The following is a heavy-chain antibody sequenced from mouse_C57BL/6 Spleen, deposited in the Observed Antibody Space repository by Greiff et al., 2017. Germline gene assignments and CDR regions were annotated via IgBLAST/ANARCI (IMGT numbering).Heavy chain of an antibody. D-gene: IGHD2-2*01. CDR1: GFTFSSYA. J-gene: IGHJ2*01. CDR3: ARGLWLLDY. V-gene: IGHV5-4*01. CDR2: ISDGGSYT. Sequence: EVQGVESGGGLVKPGGSLKLSCAASGFTFSSYAMSWVRQTPEKRLEWVATISDGGSYTYYPDNVKGRFTISRDNAKNKLYLQMSHLKSEDTAMYYCARGLWLLDYWGQGTTLTVSS.